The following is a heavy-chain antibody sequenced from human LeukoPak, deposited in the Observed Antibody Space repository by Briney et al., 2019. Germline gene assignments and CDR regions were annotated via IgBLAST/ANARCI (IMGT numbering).Heavy chain of an antibody. CDR3: ARDSITIFGVVISNYYYYMDV. CDR2: ISAYNGNT. J-gene: IGHJ6*03. D-gene: IGHD3-3*01. CDR1: GYTFTSYG. V-gene: IGHV1-18*01. Sequence: GASVKVSCKASGYTFTSYGISWVRQAPGQGLEWMGWISAYNGNTNYAQKLQGRVTMTTDTSTSTAYMELRSLRSDDTAVYYCARDSITIFGVVISNYYYYMDVWGKGATVTVSS.